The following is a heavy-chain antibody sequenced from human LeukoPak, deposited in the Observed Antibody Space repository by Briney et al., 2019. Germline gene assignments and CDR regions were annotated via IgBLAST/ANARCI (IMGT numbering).Heavy chain of an antibody. Sequence: PGGSLRLSCTASGFTFSTYEMNWVRQAPGKGLEWVSYISGSGYPIYYADSVKGRFTISRDNAKNSLYLQMNSLRAEDTAIYYCAREGEATIISRNYFDYWGQGTLVTVSS. CDR3: AREGEATIISRNYFDY. V-gene: IGHV3-48*03. J-gene: IGHJ4*02. CDR1: GFTFSTYE. CDR2: ISGSGYPI. D-gene: IGHD5-12*01.